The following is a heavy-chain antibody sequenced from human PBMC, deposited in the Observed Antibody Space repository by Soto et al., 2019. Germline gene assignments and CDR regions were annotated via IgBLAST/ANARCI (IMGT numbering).Heavy chain of an antibody. Sequence: GGSLRLSCAASGFTFSCYSMNWVRQAPGKGLEWVSYISSSSSTIYYADSVKGRFTISRDNAKNSLYLQMNSLRDEDTAVYYCARDRQLWDFWSGYPPTYYYYGMDVWGQGTTVTVSS. J-gene: IGHJ6*02. CDR3: ARDRQLWDFWSGYPPTYYYYGMDV. CDR1: GFTFSCYS. CDR2: ISSSSSTI. V-gene: IGHV3-48*02. D-gene: IGHD3-3*01.